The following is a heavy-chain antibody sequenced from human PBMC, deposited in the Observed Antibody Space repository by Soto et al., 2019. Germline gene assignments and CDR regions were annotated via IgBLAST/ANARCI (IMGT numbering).Heavy chain of an antibody. D-gene: IGHD3-22*01. CDR1: GGSISSGGYY. Sequence: QVQLQESGPGLVKPSQTLSLTCTVSGGSISSGGYYWSWIRQHPGKGLEWIGYIYYSGSTYYNPSLKSRVTTSVDTSKSQFSLKRSSVTAADTAVYYCAREDYDSSGYNRLDYWGQGTLVTVSS. CDR3: AREDYDSSGYNRLDY. J-gene: IGHJ4*02. V-gene: IGHV4-31*03. CDR2: IYYSGST.